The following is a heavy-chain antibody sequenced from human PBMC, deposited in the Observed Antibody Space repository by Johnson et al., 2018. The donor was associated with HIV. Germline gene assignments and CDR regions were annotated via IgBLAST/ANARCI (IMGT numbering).Heavy chain of an antibody. CDR2: ISIGGST. Sequence: MQLVESGGGLVQPGGSLRLSCAASGFTISTKYFNWVRQAPGKGLEWVSVISIGGSTYYADSVKGRFTISRDNSKNTLYLQMNSMSAEDTAVYYCANGRAWELLSELEREYTEFEEWGQGTMVSVSS. V-gene: IGHV3-66*02. D-gene: IGHD1-26*01. CDR3: ANGRAWELLSELEREYTEFEE. CDR1: GFTISTKY. J-gene: IGHJ3*01.